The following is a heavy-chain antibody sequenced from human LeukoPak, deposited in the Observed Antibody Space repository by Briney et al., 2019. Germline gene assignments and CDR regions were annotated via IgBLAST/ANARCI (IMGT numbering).Heavy chain of an antibody. Sequence: SVKVSCKASGGTFSSYGISWVRQAPGQGLEWMGRIIPIFGTANYAQKFQGRVTITAVKFTSTAYMEVSSLRSEDTAVYYCARTNYYDSSGYQGAGTYYYGMDVWGQGTTVTVSS. V-gene: IGHV1-69*06. CDR3: ARTNYYDSSGYQGAGTYYYGMDV. CDR2: IIPIFGTA. D-gene: IGHD3-22*01. CDR1: GGTFSSYG. J-gene: IGHJ6*02.